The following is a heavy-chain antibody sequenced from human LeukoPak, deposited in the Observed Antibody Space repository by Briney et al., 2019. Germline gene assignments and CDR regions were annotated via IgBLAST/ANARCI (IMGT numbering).Heavy chain of an antibody. CDR1: GYSISSGYY. J-gene: IGHJ4*02. Sequence: SETLSLTCAVSGYSISSGYYWGWIRQPPGKGLEWIGSIYHSGSTYYNPSLKSRVTISVDTSKNQFSLKLSSVTAADTAVYYCARHDRGRTTRYWGQGTLVTVPS. V-gene: IGHV4-38-2*01. CDR2: IYHSGST. CDR3: ARHDRGRTTRY. D-gene: IGHD1-1*01.